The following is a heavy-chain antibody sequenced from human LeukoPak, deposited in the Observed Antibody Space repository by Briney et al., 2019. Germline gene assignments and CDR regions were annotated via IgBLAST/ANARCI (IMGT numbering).Heavy chain of an antibody. Sequence: SETLSLTCSVYGGSFNDYDWSWVRQAPGRGLQWIGEINESGATNCHPSLKSRVTMSIDTSKNQFALKLNSVTAADRALYYCARHDGWVHHFFDSWGQGTLVTVSS. J-gene: IGHJ4*02. CDR2: INESGAT. CDR3: ARHDGWVHHFFDS. D-gene: IGHD5-24*01. V-gene: IGHV4-34*01. CDR1: GGSFNDYD.